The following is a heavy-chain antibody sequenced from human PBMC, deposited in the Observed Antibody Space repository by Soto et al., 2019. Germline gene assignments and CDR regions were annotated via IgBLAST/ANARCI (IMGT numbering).Heavy chain of an antibody. CDR1: GFTFSSYG. Sequence: GGSLRLSCAASGFTFSSYGMHWVRQAPGKGLEWVAVIWYDGSNKYYADSVKGRFTISRDNSKNTLYLQMNSLRAEDTAVYYCARDTGSGPNDYWGQGTLVTVSS. D-gene: IGHD1-1*01. CDR3: ARDTGSGPNDY. J-gene: IGHJ4*02. CDR2: IWYDGSNK. V-gene: IGHV3-33*01.